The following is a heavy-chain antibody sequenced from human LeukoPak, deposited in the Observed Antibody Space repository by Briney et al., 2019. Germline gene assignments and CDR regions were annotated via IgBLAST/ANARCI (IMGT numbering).Heavy chain of an antibody. CDR2: INTDGSIT. CDR1: GFTFSDYW. D-gene: IGHD3-10*01. Sequence: GGSLRLSCAASGFTFSDYWIHWVRHAPGKGLVWVSRINTDGSITNYADSVKGRFTISRDNAKNTLYLQMSSLRAEDTAVYYCARDRGPRTGFMVREAYDYWGQGTLVTVSS. J-gene: IGHJ4*02. CDR3: ARDRGPRTGFMVREAYDY. V-gene: IGHV3-74*01.